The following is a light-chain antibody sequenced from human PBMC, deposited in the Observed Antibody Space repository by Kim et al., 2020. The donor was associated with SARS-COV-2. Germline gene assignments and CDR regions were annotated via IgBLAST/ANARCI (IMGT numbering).Light chain of an antibody. CDR1: SRDIGTYNY. V-gene: IGLV2-8*01. CDR3: CSYTGSQNYV. J-gene: IGLJ1*01. CDR2: EVS. Sequence: GQSVTISCTGTSRDIGTYNYISWYQQHPGKAPKLIIYEVSERPSGVPNRFSGSKSGNTASLTVAGLQAEDEADYYCCSYTGSQNYVFGTGTKVTVL.